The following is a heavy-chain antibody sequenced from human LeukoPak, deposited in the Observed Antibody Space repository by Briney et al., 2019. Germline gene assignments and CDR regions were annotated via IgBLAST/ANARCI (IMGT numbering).Heavy chain of an antibody. CDR2: INPNSGGT. J-gene: IGHJ3*02. V-gene: IGHV1-2*02. CDR1: GYTFTGYY. Sequence: ASVKVSYKASGYTFTGYYMHWVRQAPGQGLEWMGWINPNSGGTNYAQKFQGRVTMTRDTSISTAYMELSRLRSDDTAVYYCARESPRSWGAAAGHGAFDIWGQGTMVTVSS. CDR3: ARESPRSWGAAAGHGAFDI. D-gene: IGHD6-13*01.